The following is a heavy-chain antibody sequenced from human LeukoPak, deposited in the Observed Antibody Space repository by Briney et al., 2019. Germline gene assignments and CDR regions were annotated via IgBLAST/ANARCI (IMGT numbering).Heavy chain of an antibody. CDR2: VYHSGST. Sequence: SETLSLTCTVSGNSISSGYYWDWIRQPPGKALQWIGSVYHSGSTYYNPSLKSRITISVDTSKNQFSLKLSSVTGADTAVYYCARNWYGSSWSEQIYYFDYWGQGALVTVS. J-gene: IGHJ4*02. V-gene: IGHV4-38-2*02. CDR1: GNSISSGYY. CDR3: ARNWYGSSWSEQIYYFDY. D-gene: IGHD6-13*01.